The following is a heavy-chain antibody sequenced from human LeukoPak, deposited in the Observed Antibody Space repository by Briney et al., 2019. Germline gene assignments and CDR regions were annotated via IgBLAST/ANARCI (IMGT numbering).Heavy chain of an antibody. D-gene: IGHD3-10*01. Sequence: GGSLRLSCAASGFTFSNYAMYWVRQAPGKGLEWVAVISYDGSNKYYADSVKGRFTISRDNSKNTLYLQMNSLRAEDTAVYYCAKSLSSRGVIIPKTSRYFDYWGQGTLVTVSS. J-gene: IGHJ4*02. CDR1: GFTFSNYA. V-gene: IGHV3-30*04. CDR3: AKSLSSRGVIIPKTSRYFDY. CDR2: ISYDGSNK.